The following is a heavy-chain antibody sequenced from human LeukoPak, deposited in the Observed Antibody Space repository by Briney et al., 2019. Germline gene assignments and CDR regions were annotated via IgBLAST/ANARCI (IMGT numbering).Heavy chain of an antibody. CDR3: AKDRALFCMDV. CDR2: ISYDGSNK. V-gene: IGHV3-30*01. CDR1: GFTFSSYA. J-gene: IGHJ6*02. Sequence: GGSLRLSCAASGFTFSSYAMHWVRQAPGKGLEWLAVISYDGSNKYYADSVKGRFTISRDNSKNTLYLQMNSLRAEDTAVYYCAKDRALFCMDVWGQGTTVTVSS.